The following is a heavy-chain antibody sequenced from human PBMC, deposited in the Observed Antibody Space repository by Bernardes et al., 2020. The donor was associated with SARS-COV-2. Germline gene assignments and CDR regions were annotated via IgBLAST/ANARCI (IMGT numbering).Heavy chain of an antibody. V-gene: IGHV3-30*18. CDR3: AKGFQYGFDP. Sequence: GGSLRLSCAASGFTFSSYGMHWVRQAPGKGLEWVAVISYDGSNKYYADSVKGRFTISRDNSKNTLYLQMNSLRAEDTSVYYCAKGFQYGFDPWGQGTLVTVSS. J-gene: IGHJ5*02. CDR2: ISYDGSNK. CDR1: GFTFSSYG. D-gene: IGHD2-2*01.